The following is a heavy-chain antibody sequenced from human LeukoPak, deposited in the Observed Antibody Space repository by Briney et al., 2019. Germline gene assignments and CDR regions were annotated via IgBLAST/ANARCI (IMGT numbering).Heavy chain of an antibody. CDR2: INPNSGGT. J-gene: IGHJ6*02. Sequence: ALVKVSCKASGYTFTGYYMHWVRQAPGQGLEWMGWINPNSGGTNYAQKFQGRVTMTRDTSISTAYMELSRLRSDDTAVYYCARDLPIVVMITKYYGMDVWGQGTTVTVSS. CDR3: ARDLPIVVMITKYYGMDV. CDR1: GYTFTGYY. D-gene: IGHD3-3*01. V-gene: IGHV1-2*02.